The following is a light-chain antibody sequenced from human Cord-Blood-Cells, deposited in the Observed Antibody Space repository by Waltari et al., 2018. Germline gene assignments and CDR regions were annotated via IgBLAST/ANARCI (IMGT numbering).Light chain of an antibody. V-gene: IGLV1-40*01. J-gene: IGLJ2*01. CDR3: QSYDSSLRGSV. Sequence: QSVLTQPPSVSGAPGQRVTISCTGSSSNIGARYDVQWYQQLPGTAPKLLIYGNSNRPSGVPDRFSGSKSGTSASLAITGLQAEDEADYYCQSYDSSLRGSVFGGGTKLTVL. CDR1: SSNIGARYD. CDR2: GNS.